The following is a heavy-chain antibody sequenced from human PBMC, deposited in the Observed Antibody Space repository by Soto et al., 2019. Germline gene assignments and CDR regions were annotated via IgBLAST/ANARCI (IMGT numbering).Heavy chain of an antibody. CDR1: GVTVSNYG. CDR2: ISRDGGTK. D-gene: IGHD2-8*02. J-gene: IGHJ4*02. V-gene: IGHV3-30*03. CDR3: TGEVASGY. Sequence: QVQLVESGGGVVQPGRSLRLSCAVSGVTVSNYGMHWVRQAPGKGLEWVAVISRDGGTKYYADSVKGRFTISTDNSRNTLFLEMNSLRSDDMAVYYCTGEVASGYWGQGTLVTVSS.